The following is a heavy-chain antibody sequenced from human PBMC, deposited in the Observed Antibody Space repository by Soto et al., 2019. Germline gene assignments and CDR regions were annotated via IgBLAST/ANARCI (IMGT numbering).Heavy chain of an antibody. Sequence: SETLSLTCTVSGGSISSYHWTWIRQPPGKGLEWIGYIYYTGSTNYNPSLKSRVTISIDTSKKQFSLKPSSVTAADTAVYYCARGLEYSSSSTYYFDYWGQGTLVTVSS. J-gene: IGHJ4*02. CDR2: IYYTGST. CDR3: ARGLEYSSSSTYYFDY. D-gene: IGHD6-6*01. V-gene: IGHV4-59*01. CDR1: GGSISSYH.